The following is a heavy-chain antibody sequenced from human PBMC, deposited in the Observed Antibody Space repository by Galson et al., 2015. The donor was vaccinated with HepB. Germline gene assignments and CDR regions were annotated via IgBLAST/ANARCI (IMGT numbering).Heavy chain of an antibody. V-gene: IGHV3-23*01. CDR1: GFTFSSYA. CDR2: ISGSGGST. Sequence: SLRLSCAASGFTFSSYAMSWVRQAPGKGLEWVSAISGSGGSTYYADSVKGRFTISRDNSKNTLYLQMNSLRAEDTAVYYCAKEAPGGYCSGGSCYRHSYFQHWGQGTLVTVSS. D-gene: IGHD2-15*01. J-gene: IGHJ1*01. CDR3: AKEAPGGYCSGGSCYRHSYFQH.